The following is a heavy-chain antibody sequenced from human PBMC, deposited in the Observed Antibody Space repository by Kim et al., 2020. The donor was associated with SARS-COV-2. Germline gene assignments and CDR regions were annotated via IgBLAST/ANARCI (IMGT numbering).Heavy chain of an antibody. D-gene: IGHD3-9*01. CDR2: IKSKTDGGTT. CDR3: TTLLRYFDWLAVKYYYYGMDV. V-gene: IGHV3-15*01. Sequence: GGSLRLSCAASGFIFSNAWMSWVHQAPGKGLEWVGRIKSKTDGGTTDYAAPVKGRFTISRDDSKNTLYLQMNSLKTEDTAVYYCTTLLRYFDWLAVKYYYYGMDVWGQGTTVTVSS. CDR1: GFIFSNAW. J-gene: IGHJ6*02.